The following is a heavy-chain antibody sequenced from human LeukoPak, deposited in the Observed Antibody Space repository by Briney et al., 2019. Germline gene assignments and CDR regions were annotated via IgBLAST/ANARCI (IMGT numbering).Heavy chain of an antibody. D-gene: IGHD1-1*01. J-gene: IGHJ1*01. V-gene: IGHV3-33*01. CDR1: GFTFSSYG. CDR2: IWYDGSNK. CDR3: ARGAASGAEYFQH. Sequence: PGGSLRLSCAASGFTFSSYGMHWVRQAPGKGLEWVAVIWYDGSNKYYADSVKGRFTISGDNSKNTLYLQMNSLRAEDTAVYYCARGAASGAEYFQHWGQGTLVTVSS.